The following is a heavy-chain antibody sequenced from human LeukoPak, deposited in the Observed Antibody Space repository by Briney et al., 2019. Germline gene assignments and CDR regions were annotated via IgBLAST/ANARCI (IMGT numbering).Heavy chain of an antibody. Sequence: GGSLRLSCAASGFTSSTNWMSWVRQAPGKGLEWVANIKRDGSEKYYVDSVKGRFTISRDNAKNSLYLQMNSLRAEDTAVYYCARERAIASLRPYYFDYWGQGTLVTVSS. CDR3: ARERAIASLRPYYFDY. CDR2: IKRDGSEK. CDR1: GFTSSTNW. D-gene: IGHD6-6*01. J-gene: IGHJ4*02. V-gene: IGHV3-7*03.